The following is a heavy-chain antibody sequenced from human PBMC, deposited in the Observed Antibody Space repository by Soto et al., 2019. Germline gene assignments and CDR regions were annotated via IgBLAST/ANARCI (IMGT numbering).Heavy chain of an antibody. V-gene: IGHV3-11*06. CDR3: ARVPGFTMMDI. CDR2: ISSSSSYT. J-gene: IGHJ4*02. CDR1: GFTFSDYY. D-gene: IGHD2-2*03. Sequence: GGSLRLSCAASGFTFSDYYMSWIRQAPGKGLEWVSYISSSSSYTNYADSVKGRFTISRDNAKNSLYLQMNSLRAEDTAVYYCARVPGFTMMDIWGQGTLVTSPQ.